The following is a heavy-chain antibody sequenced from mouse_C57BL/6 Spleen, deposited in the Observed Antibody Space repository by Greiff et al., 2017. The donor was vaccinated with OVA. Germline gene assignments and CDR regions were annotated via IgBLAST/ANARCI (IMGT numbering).Heavy chain of an antibody. CDR1: GYTFTSYW. CDR3: ARDWDGYYFDY. J-gene: IGHJ2*01. CDR2: IYPSDSET. V-gene: IGHV1-61*01. Sequence: VHLQQPGAELVRPGSSVKLSCKASGYTFTSYWMDWVTQRPGQGLEWIGNIYPSDSETHYNQKFKDKATLTVDKSSSTAYMQLSSLTSEDSAVYYCARDWDGYYFDYWGQGTTLTVSS. D-gene: IGHD4-1*01.